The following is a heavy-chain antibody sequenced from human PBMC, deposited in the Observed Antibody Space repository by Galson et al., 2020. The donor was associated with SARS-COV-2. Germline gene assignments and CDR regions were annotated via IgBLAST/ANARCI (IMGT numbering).Heavy chain of an antibody. CDR2: ISSSGTTI. Sequence: QAGGSLRLSCAASGFTFSSYEMNWVRQAPGKGLEWVSYISSSGTTIYYADSVKGRFTVSRDNAKTSLYLQMNTLRAEDTAVYYCARDRSMVRGVFPYCYGMDVWGQGTTVTVSS. CDR3: ARDRSMVRGVFPYCYGMDV. V-gene: IGHV3-48*03. J-gene: IGHJ6*02. D-gene: IGHD3-10*01. CDR1: GFTFSSYE.